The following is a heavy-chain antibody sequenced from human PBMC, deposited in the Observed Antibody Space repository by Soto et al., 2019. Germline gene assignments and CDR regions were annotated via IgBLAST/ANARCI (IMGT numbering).Heavy chain of an antibody. D-gene: IGHD6-19*01. Sequence: LRLSCAASGFTFSSYGMHWVRQAPGKGLEWVAVIWYDGSNKYYAESVKGRFTISRDNSKNTLYLQMNSLRAEDTAVYYCARDSHVGSGWQLTANYWGQGTRVTVSS. CDR1: GFTFSSYG. J-gene: IGHJ4*02. CDR3: ARDSHVGSGWQLTANY. CDR2: IWYDGSNK. V-gene: IGHV3-33*01.